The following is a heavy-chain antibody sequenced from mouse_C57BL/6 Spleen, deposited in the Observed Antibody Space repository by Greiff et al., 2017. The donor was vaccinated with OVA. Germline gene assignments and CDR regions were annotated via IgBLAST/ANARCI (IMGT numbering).Heavy chain of an antibody. D-gene: IGHD2-10*02. CDR1: GYTFTSYW. Sequence: QVQLQQPGAELVKPGASVKLSCKASGYTFTSYWMHWVKQRPGQGLEWIGMIHPNSGSTNYNEKFKSKATLTVDKSSSTAYMQLSSLTSEDSAVYDCASVWFTYIYAMGYWGQGASVTVSS. CDR2: IHPNSGST. CDR3: ASVWFTYIYAMGY. V-gene: IGHV1-64*01. J-gene: IGHJ4*01.